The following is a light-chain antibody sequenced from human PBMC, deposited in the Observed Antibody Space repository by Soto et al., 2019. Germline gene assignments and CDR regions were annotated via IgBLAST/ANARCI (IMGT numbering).Light chain of an antibody. V-gene: IGKV1-12*01. J-gene: IGKJ4*01. CDR1: QGISSW. Sequence: DIQMTQSPSFVSASVGDRVTIICRASQGISSWLAWYQHRPGRAPKLLIHAASNLESGVPSRFSGSGSGTDFTLTISSLQPEDFATYYCQQTTSFPLTFGGGTKVEIK. CDR3: QQTTSFPLT. CDR2: AAS.